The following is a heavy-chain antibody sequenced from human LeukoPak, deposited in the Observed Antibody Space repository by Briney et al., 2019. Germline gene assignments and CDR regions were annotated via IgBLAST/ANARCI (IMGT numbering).Heavy chain of an antibody. D-gene: IGHD3-10*01. Sequence: SSETLSLTCTVSGGSISSCYWNWVRQPPGKGLEWIGYINYSWRTNYNPSLKSRVTISIDTSKNQFSLRLSSVTAADTAVYYCARDYSGAATDSSYFDYWGQGTPVTVSS. V-gene: IGHV4-59*01. CDR2: INYSWRT. CDR1: GGSISSCY. CDR3: ARDYSGAATDSSYFDY. J-gene: IGHJ4*02.